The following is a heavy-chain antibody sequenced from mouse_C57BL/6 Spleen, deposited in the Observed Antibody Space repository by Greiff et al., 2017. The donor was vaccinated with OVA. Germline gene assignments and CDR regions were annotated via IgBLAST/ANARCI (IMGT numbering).Heavy chain of an antibody. CDR1: GYTFTSYT. D-gene: IGHD2-3*01. CDR2: INPSSGYT. Sequence: VQLQQSGAELARPGASVKMSCKASGYTFTSYTMHWVKQRPGQGLEWIGYINPSSGYTKYNQKFKDKATLTADKSSSTAYMQLSSLTSEDSAVYYCARLSDGYYDAMDYWGQGTSVTVSS. V-gene: IGHV1-4*01. J-gene: IGHJ4*01. CDR3: ARLSDGYYDAMDY.